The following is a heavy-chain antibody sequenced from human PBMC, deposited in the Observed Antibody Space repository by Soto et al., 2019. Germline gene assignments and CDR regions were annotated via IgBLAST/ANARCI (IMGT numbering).Heavy chain of an antibody. D-gene: IGHD3-22*01. J-gene: IGHJ5*02. CDR3: APPYYDSSGS. V-gene: IGHV3-30*03. CDR1: GFTFSSYG. CDR2: ISYDGSNK. Sequence: QVQLGESGGGVVQPGRSLRLSCAASGFTFSSYGMHLVRQAPGKVLECVAVISYDGSNKYYADSVKGRFTISKDNSKITLYLQMNSLRPEDTAVYYCAPPYYDSSGSWGQGTLVTVSS.